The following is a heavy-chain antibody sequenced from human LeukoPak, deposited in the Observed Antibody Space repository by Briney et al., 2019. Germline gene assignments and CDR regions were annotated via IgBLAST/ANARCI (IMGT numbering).Heavy chain of an antibody. Sequence: ASVKVPCKASGYTFSDYYMHWVRQAPGQGLEWMGWINPDSGGTKYAQKFQDRVTMTSDTSISTAYMELSRLRSDDTAVYYCARSYYGSGSQLDYWGQGTLVTVSS. J-gene: IGHJ4*02. D-gene: IGHD3-10*01. V-gene: IGHV1-2*02. CDR3: ARSYYGSGSQLDY. CDR1: GYTFSDYY. CDR2: INPDSGGT.